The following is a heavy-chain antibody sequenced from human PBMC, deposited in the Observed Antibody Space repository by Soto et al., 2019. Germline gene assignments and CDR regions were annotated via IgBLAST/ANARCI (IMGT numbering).Heavy chain of an antibody. CDR3: ARDSGYGGHYFDY. D-gene: IGHD5-12*01. V-gene: IGHV4-31*02. Sequence: PSETLSLTCTVSGGSISSGGYYWTWLRQHPGKGLEWIGYIYYSGSTYYNPSLKSRVTISVDTSKNQFSLKLRSVTAADTALYYCARDSGYGGHYFDYLGQGTLVTGSS. CDR1: GGSISSGGYY. CDR2: IYYSGST. J-gene: IGHJ4*02.